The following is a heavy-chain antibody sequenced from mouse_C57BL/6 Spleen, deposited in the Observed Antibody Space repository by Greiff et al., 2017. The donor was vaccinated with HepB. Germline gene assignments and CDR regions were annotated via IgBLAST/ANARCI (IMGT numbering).Heavy chain of an antibody. CDR1: GYTFTSYW. CDR3: ARPYEDYAMDY. D-gene: IGHD2-3*01. J-gene: IGHJ4*01. V-gene: IGHV1-69*01. Sequence: VQLQQPGAELVMPGASVKLSCKASGYTFTSYWMHWVKQRPGQGLEWIGEIDPSDSYTNYNQKFKGKSTVTVDNSSSTAYMQLSSLTSEDSAVYYCARPYEDYAMDYWGQGTSVTVSS. CDR2: IDPSDSYT.